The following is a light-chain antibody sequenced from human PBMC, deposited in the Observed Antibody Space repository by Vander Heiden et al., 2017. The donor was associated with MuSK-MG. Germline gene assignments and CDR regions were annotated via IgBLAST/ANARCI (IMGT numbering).Light chain of an antibody. J-gene: IGKJ3*01. CDR2: AAS. CDR1: QSISSY. V-gene: IGKV1-39*01. CDR3: QQSETTPRT. Sequence: DIQTTQSPSSLSASVGDRVTITCRASQSISSYLNWYQQKPGKAPKLLIYAASSLQSRVPSRSRGSASRTDFTLTISRLQPADFATYYCQQSETTPRTFGHGTKVDIK.